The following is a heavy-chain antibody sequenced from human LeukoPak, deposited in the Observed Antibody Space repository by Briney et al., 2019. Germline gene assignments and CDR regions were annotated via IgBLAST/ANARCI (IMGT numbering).Heavy chain of an antibody. CDR2: IYHSGST. CDR1: GGSISSSNW. D-gene: IGHD3-10*01. J-gene: IGHJ4*02. CDR3: ARGPYNYYGSGSPNDY. Sequence: SETLSLTCAVSGGSISSSNWWSWVRQPPGKGLEWIGEIYHSGSTNYNPSLKSRVTISVDKSKNQFSLKLSSVTAADTAVYYCARGPYNYYGSGSPNDYWGQGTLVTVSS. V-gene: IGHV4-4*02.